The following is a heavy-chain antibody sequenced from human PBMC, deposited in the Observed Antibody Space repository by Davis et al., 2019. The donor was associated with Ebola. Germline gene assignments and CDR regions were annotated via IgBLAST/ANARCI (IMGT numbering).Heavy chain of an antibody. CDR3: AKSGLSFGVVKYHYGMDV. Sequence: GESLKISCAASGFTFSSYAMSWVRQAPGKGLEWVSVISGSGGSTYYADSVKGRFTISRDNSKNTLYLQMNSLRAEDTAVYYCAKSGLSFGVVKYHYGMDVWGQGTTVTVSS. CDR1: GFTFSSYA. D-gene: IGHD3-3*01. CDR2: ISGSGGST. V-gene: IGHV3-23*01. J-gene: IGHJ6*02.